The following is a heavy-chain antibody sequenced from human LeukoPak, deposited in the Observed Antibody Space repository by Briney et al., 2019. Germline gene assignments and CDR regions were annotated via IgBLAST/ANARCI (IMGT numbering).Heavy chain of an antibody. J-gene: IGHJ4*02. Sequence: GGSLRLSCAASGFTFSSYAMSWGRQAPGKGLEWVSAISGSGGSTYYADSVKGRFTISRDNSKTTLYLQMNSLRAEDTALYYCARSFRAYYFDSWGQGTLVTVSS. CDR1: GFTFSSYA. CDR2: ISGSGGST. V-gene: IGHV3-23*01. D-gene: IGHD3-10*01. CDR3: ARSFRAYYFDS.